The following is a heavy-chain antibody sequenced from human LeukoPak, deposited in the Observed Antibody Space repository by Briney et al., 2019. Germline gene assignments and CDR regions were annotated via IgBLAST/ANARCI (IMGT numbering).Heavy chain of an antibody. Sequence: GGSLRLSCAASGFTLSDQYMDWVHQAPGKGLEWVGRATNKANSYTTENAASVKGRFTISRDDSKNSLFLQMNSLKTEDTAIYYCTRERGGGFDLWGQGTLVTVSS. V-gene: IGHV3-72*01. CDR1: GFTLSDQY. J-gene: IGHJ4*02. CDR3: TRERGGGFDL. D-gene: IGHD4-23*01. CDR2: ATNKANSYTT.